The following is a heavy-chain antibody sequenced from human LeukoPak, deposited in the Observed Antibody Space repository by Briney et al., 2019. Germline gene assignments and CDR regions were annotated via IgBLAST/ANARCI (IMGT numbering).Heavy chain of an antibody. D-gene: IGHD2-15*01. CDR3: ARAGGFDYFDY. J-gene: IGHJ4*02. CDR1: GGSFSGYY. CDR2: IYYSGST. Sequence: MPSETLSLTCAVYGGSFSGYYWSWIRQPPGKGLEWIGYIYYSGSTNYNPSLKSRVTISVDTSKNQFSLKLSSVTAADTAVYYCARAGGFDYFDYWGQGTLVTVSS. V-gene: IGHV4-59*01.